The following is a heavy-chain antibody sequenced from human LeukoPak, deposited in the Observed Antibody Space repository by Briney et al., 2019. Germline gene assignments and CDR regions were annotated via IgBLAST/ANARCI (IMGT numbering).Heavy chain of an antibody. D-gene: IGHD4-17*01. V-gene: IGHV3-23*01. CDR3: VGATTVTRWFFDL. Sequence: GGSLRLSCAGSGFAFGTYAMSWVRQAPGMGLEWVSSISANGQATYYADSVEGRFTISRDNSKSTLDLQMNSLRVEDTALYYCVGATTVTRWFFDLWGRGTLVTVSS. CDR2: ISANGQAT. CDR1: GFAFGTYA. J-gene: IGHJ2*01.